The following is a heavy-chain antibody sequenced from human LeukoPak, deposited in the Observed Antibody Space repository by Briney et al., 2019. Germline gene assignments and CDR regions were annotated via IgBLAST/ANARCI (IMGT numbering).Heavy chain of an antibody. CDR2: IYTSGST. J-gene: IGHJ4*02. D-gene: IGHD3-22*01. CDR1: GGSISSYY. CDR3: ARVGDSSGYYFVDY. Sequence: SETLSLTCTVSGGSISSYYWSWIRQPAGKGLEWIGRIYTSGSTNYNPSLKSRVTMSVDTSKTQFSLQLSSVTAADTAVYYCARVGDSSGYYFVDYWGQGTLVTVSS. V-gene: IGHV4-4*07.